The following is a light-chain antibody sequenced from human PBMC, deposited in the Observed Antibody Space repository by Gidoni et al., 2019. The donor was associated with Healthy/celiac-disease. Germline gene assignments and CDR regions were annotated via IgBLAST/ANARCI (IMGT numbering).Light chain of an antibody. CDR3: QQSYSTPPT. CDR1: QSISSY. CDR2: AAS. V-gene: IGKV1-39*01. J-gene: IGKJ1*01. Sequence: DIQMTQSPSSLSASVGERVTITCRASQSISSYLNWYQEKPGKAPKLLFHAASSLQSGVTSRFSGSGSGTDFTITISSLQPEDFATYYCQQSYSTPPTFGQGTKVEIK.